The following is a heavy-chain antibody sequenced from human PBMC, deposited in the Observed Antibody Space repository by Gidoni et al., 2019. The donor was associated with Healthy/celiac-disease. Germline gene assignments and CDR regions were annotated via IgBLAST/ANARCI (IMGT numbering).Heavy chain of an antibody. CDR2: INPNSGGT. V-gene: IGHV1-2*04. CDR3: ARERDHSSSWHSDAFDI. D-gene: IGHD6-13*01. CDR1: GYTFTGYY. Sequence: QVQLVQSGAEVTKPGASVKVSCKASGYTFTGYYMHWVRQAPGQGLEWMGWINPNSGGTNYAQKFQGWVTMTRDTSISTAYMELSRLRSDDTAVYYCARERDHSSSWHSDAFDIWGQGTMVTVSS. J-gene: IGHJ3*02.